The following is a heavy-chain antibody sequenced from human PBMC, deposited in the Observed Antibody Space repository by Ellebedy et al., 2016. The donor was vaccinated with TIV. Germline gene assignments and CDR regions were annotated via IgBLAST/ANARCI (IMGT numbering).Heavy chain of an antibody. CDR1: GGSVTSTIYR. CDR2: VYYSGST. V-gene: IGHV4-61*01. Sequence: SETLSLXCTVSGGSVTSTIYRWSWIRQPPGKGLEWIGFVYYSGSTNYNPSLKSRLTISIDTSKNQFSLRLSSVTAADTAIYYCARSHYWSGFSPYYLDHWGQGTLVTVSS. D-gene: IGHD3-3*02. CDR3: ARSHYWSGFSPYYLDH. J-gene: IGHJ4*02.